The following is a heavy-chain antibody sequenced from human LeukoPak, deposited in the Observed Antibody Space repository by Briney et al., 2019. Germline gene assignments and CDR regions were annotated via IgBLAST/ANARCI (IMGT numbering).Heavy chain of an antibody. D-gene: IGHD3-10*01. Sequence: SVKVSCKASGGTFSSYANSWVRQAPGQGLEWMGGIIPIFGTANYAQKFQGRVTITADESTSTAYMELSSLRSEDTAVYYCARVERPYGSGSYRYYYYYYGMDVWGQGTTVTVSS. V-gene: IGHV1-69*13. J-gene: IGHJ6*02. CDR2: IIPIFGTA. CDR1: GGTFSSYA. CDR3: ARVERPYGSGSYRYYYYYYGMDV.